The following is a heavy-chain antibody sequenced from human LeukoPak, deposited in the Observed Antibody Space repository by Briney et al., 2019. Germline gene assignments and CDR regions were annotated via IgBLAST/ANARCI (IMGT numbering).Heavy chain of an antibody. CDR2: IYHSGSA. Sequence: SETLSLTCAVSGYSISSGYYWGWIRQPPGKGLEWIGSIYHSGSAYYNPSLKSRVTISVDTSKNQFSLKLSSVTAADTAVYYCARGYSYGYGFDYWGQGTLVTVSS. CDR1: GYSISSGYY. J-gene: IGHJ4*02. D-gene: IGHD5-18*01. V-gene: IGHV4-38-2*01. CDR3: ARGYSYGYGFDY.